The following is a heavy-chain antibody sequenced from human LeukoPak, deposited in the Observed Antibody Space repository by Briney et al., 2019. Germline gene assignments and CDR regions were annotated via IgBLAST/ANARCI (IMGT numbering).Heavy chain of an antibody. CDR1: GFTVSSNY. CDR3: ARGMGSGWYFDY. D-gene: IGHD6-19*01. V-gene: IGHV3-53*01. CDR2: IYSGGST. Sequence: GDSLRLSCAASGFTVSSNYMSWVRQAPGKGLERVSVIYSGGSTYYADSVKGRFTISRDNSKNTLYLQMNSLRAEDTAVYYCARGMGSGWYFDYWGQGTLVTVSS. J-gene: IGHJ4*02.